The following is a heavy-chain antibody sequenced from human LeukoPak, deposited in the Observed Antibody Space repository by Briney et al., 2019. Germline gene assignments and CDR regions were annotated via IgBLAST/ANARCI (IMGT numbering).Heavy chain of an antibody. D-gene: IGHD4-17*01. Sequence: PSETLSLTCAVSGGSISSGGFSWSWIRQPPGKSLEWIGYIYYSGTTYYNPSLKSRLIISVDTSKNQFSLKLSSVTAADTAVYYCARGYGDYSLYYFDYWGQGTLVTVSS. CDR3: ARGYGDYSLYYFDY. CDR2: IYYSGTT. V-gene: IGHV4-30-4*01. CDR1: GGSISSGGFS. J-gene: IGHJ4*02.